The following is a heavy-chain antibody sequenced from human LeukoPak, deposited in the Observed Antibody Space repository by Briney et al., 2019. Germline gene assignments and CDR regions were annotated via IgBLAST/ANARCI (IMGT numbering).Heavy chain of an antibody. J-gene: IGHJ4*02. V-gene: IGHV1-18*01. CDR2: ISGYNGNT. CDR1: GYTFTRYG. CDR3: ARGRTSYFDY. Sequence: ASVKVSCKASGYTFTRYGLSWVRQAPGKGLDWIGFISGYNGNTNYVQKLQGRVTMTTDTSTSTAYMELRSLRSDFTAVYYCARGRTSYFDYWGQGTLVTVSS. D-gene: IGHD3/OR15-3a*01.